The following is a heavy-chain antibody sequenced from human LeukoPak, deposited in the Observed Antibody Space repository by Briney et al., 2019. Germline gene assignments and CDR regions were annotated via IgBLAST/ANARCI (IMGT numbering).Heavy chain of an antibody. CDR3: ATDLYGGEYQLLSGWFDP. V-gene: IGHV1-24*01. J-gene: IGHJ5*02. D-gene: IGHD2-2*01. Sequence: GASVKVSCKVSGYPLTELSMHWVRQAPGKGLEWMGGFDPEDGETIYAQKFQGRVTMTEDTSTDTAYMELSSLRSEDTAVYYCATDLYGGEYQLLSGWFDPWGQGTLVTVSS. CDR1: GYPLTELS. CDR2: FDPEDGET.